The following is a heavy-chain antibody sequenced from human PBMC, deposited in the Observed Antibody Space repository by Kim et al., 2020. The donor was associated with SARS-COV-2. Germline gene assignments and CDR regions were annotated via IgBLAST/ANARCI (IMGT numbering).Heavy chain of an antibody. CDR1: GGSISSSNW. J-gene: IGHJ6*02. CDR2: IYHSGST. CDR3: ARAFEEAKDYYYGMDV. V-gene: IGHV4-4*02. Sequence: SETLSLTCAVSGGSISSSNWWSWVRQPPGKGLEWIGEIYHSGSTNYNPSLKSRVTISVDKSKNQFSLKLSSVTAADTAVYYCARAFEEAKDYYYGMDVWGQGTTVTVSS.